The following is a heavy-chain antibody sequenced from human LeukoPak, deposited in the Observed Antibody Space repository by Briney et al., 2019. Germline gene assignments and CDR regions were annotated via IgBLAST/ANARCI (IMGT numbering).Heavy chain of an antibody. CDR1: GFTFSRYW. Sequence: GGSLRLSCAASGFTFSRYWVSWVRQAPGKGLEWVANIKHDGSEKYYVDSVKGRFTISRDNSKNTLYLQMNSLRAEDTAVYYCAKDGPSVVYVCMDVWGQGTTVTVSS. V-gene: IGHV3-7*03. CDR3: AKDGPSVVYVCMDV. CDR2: IKHDGSEK. D-gene: IGHD2-8*02. J-gene: IGHJ6*02.